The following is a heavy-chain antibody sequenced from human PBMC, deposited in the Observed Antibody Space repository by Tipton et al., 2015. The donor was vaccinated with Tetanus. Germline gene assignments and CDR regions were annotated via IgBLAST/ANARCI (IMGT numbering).Heavy chain of an antibody. V-gene: IGHV3-23*01. CDR1: GLPFSDFA. Sequence: SLRLSCVASGLPFSDFAMTWVRQAPGKGLDWVSTISVGGTTYNADSVKGRFTISRDNSLNTLYLQMNSLRAEDTGIYYCASPVRAHLYAFDYWGQGSLVTVS. J-gene: IGHJ4*02. D-gene: IGHD2-2*02. CDR3: ASPVRAHLYAFDY. CDR2: ISVGGTT.